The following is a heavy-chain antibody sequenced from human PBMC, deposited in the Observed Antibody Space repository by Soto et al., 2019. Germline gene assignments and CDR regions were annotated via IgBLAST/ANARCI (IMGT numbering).Heavy chain of an antibody. Sequence: GASVKVSCKSSGFTFPSYAIHWLRQAPGQRPQWMGWINGGSGNTKYSQDFQGRVTFTRDTFATTAYLELNSLRSEDTAVYYCARVPPWGNSAGDYYIQHYDSWGQGTPVTVSS. J-gene: IGHJ4*02. CDR2: INGGSGNT. V-gene: IGHV1-3*01. D-gene: IGHD3-10*01. CDR3: ARVPPWGNSAGDYYIQHYDS. CDR1: GFTFPSYA.